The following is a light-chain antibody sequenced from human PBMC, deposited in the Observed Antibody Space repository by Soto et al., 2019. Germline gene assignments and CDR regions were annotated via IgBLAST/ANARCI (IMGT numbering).Light chain of an antibody. CDR1: SSDVGGYNY. Sequence: QSALTQPASVSGSPGQSITISCTGTSSDVGGYNYVSWYQQHPGKAPKLMIDEVSNRPSGVSNRFSGSKSGNTASLPISGLQAEDEADSYCSSYTSSSSWVFGGGTKLPVL. J-gene: IGLJ3*02. CDR3: SSYTSSSSWV. CDR2: EVS. V-gene: IGLV2-14*01.